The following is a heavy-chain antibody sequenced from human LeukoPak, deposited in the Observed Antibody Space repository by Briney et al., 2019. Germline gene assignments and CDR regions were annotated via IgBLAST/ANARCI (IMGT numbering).Heavy chain of an antibody. CDR3: ARDRGRVTTILY. CDR2: INPNSGGT. J-gene: IGHJ4*01. Sequence: ASVKVSCKASGYTFTGYYMHWVRQAPGQGLEWMGWINPNSGGTNYAQKFQGRVTMTRDTSISTAYMELSRLRSDDTAVYYCARDRGRVTTILYWGHGTLVTVSS. V-gene: IGHV1-2*02. CDR1: GYTFTGYY. D-gene: IGHD2-21*02.